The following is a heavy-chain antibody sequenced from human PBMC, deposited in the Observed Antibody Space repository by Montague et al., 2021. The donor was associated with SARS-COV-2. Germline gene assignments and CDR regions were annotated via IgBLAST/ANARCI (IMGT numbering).Heavy chain of an antibody. V-gene: IGHV4-39*02. J-gene: IGHJ4*02. CDR1: GAPLTAGTYH. Sequence: SETLSLTCTVSGAPLTAGTYHWAWSRQPPGQGLEGIGNYFHSGSASYNPSLKSRVTMSVDTCKKHFSLRLSSVTAADTAVYYCASLTLREVWLSGYYFDSWGQGTLVTVSS. D-gene: IGHD3-16*01. CDR3: ASLTLREVWLSGYYFDS. CDR2: YFHSGSA.